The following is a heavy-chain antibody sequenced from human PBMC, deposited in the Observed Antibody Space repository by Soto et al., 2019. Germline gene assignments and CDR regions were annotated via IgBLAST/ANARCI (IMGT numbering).Heavy chain of an antibody. CDR1: GFTFSSYA. V-gene: IGHV3-30-3*01. D-gene: IGHD2-15*01. J-gene: IGHJ6*02. Sequence: GGSLRLSCAASGFTFSSYAMHWVRQDPGKGLEWVAVISYDGSNKYYADSVKGRFTISRDNSKNTLYLQRNSLRAADTAVYYCARERSYLVTVDYYYYGRAVWVQGTTVTVSS. CDR2: ISYDGSNK. CDR3: ARERSYLVTVDYYYYGRAV.